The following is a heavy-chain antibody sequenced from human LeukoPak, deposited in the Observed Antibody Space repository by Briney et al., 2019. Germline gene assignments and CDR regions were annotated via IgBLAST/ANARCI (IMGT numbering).Heavy chain of an antibody. CDR2: IYYSGST. D-gene: IGHD3-3*01. J-gene: IGHJ4*02. V-gene: IGHV4-39*01. Sequence: SETLSLTCTVSGGSISSSSYYWGWIRQPPGKGLEWIGTIYYSGSTYYNPSLKSRVTISVDTSKNQFSLKLSSVTDADTAVYYCARHEIRVYDFWSARPDFDYWGQGTLVTVSS. CDR1: GGSISSSSYY. CDR3: ARHEIRVYDFWSARPDFDY.